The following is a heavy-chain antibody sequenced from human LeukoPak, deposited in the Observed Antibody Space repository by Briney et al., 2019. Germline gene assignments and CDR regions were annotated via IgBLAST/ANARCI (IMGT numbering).Heavy chain of an antibody. CDR2: INPSGGST. CDR1: GYTFTSYY. CDR3: ARGSGYSYGYFRSVGGIDY. V-gene: IGHV1-46*01. Sequence: ASVKVSCKASGYTFTSYYMHWVRQAPGQGLEWMGIINPSGGSTSYAQKFQGRVTITADKSTSTAYMELSSLRSEDTAVYYCARGSGYSYGYFRSVGGIDYWGQGTLVTVSS. J-gene: IGHJ4*02. D-gene: IGHD5-18*01.